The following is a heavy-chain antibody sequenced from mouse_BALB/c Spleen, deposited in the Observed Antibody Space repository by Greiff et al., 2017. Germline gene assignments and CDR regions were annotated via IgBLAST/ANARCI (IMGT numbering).Heavy chain of an antibody. Sequence: EVKLMESGGGLVQPEGSLRLSCATSGFTFTDYYMSWVRQPPGKALEWLGFIRNKANGYTTEYSASVKGRFTISRDNSQSILYLQMNTLRAEDSATYYCARDPYYYGSSYDWYFDVWGAGTTVTVSS. CDR1: GFTFTDYY. CDR3: ARDPYYYGSSYDWYFDV. J-gene: IGHJ1*01. D-gene: IGHD1-1*01. V-gene: IGHV7-3*02. CDR2: IRNKANGYTT.